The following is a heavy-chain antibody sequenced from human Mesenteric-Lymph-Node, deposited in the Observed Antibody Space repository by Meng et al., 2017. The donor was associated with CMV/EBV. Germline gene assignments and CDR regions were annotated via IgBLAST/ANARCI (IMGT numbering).Heavy chain of an antibody. D-gene: IGHD2-2*01. CDR1: GFTFSNAW. J-gene: IGHJ4*02. CDR3: TTDGDIVVVPAASDY. V-gene: IGHV3-15*01. Sequence: GESLKISCAASGFTFSNAWMSWVRQAPGKGLEWVGRIKSKTDGGTTDYAAPVKGRFTISRDDSKNTLYLQMNSLKTEDTAVYYCTTDGDIVVVPAASDYWGQGTLVTVSS. CDR2: IKSKTDGGTT.